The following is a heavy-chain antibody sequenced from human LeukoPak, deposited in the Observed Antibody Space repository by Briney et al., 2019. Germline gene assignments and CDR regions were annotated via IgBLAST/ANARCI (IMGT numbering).Heavy chain of an antibody. CDR3: AAEIYGGNTDCCTFDF. J-gene: IGHJ3*01. V-gene: IGHV1-58*01. D-gene: IGHD4-23*01. CDR1: GFTFSRSA. Sequence: SVKVSCKTSGFTFSRSAVQWVRQARGQGLEWIGWIGVGGGNTNYAQRFQDRVTITRDMSTRTAYMELSSLRSEDTAVYYCAAEIYGGNTDCCTFDFWGPGTPVTVSS. CDR2: IGVGGGNT.